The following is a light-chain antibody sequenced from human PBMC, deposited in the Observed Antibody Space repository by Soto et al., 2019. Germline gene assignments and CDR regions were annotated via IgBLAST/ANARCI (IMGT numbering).Light chain of an antibody. V-gene: IGKV1-5*01. CDR1: QSISDW. CDR2: DAS. CDR3: QQYDRYPLT. J-gene: IGKJ4*01. Sequence: DIQMTQSPSTLSASIGDRVTITCRASQSISDWLAWYQQKPGKVPNLLISDASHLDSGVPSRFSGSGFGTEFSLTISSLQPDDVATYYCQQYDRYPLTFGGGTKVDIK.